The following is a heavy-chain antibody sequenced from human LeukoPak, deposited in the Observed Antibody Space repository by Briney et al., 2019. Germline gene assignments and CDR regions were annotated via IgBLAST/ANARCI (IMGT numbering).Heavy chain of an antibody. J-gene: IGHJ5*02. CDR1: GYTFTTYA. Sequence: GASVKVSCKASGYTFTTYAMNWVRQAPGQGLEWMGWINTYTGNPTYAQDFTGRFVFSSDTSVSTAYLQIYSLKAEDTAVYYCARLVAAGGSGSFDPWGQGTLVTVSS. CDR2: INTYTGNP. V-gene: IGHV7-4-1*01. CDR3: ARLVAAGGSGSFDP. D-gene: IGHD6-13*01.